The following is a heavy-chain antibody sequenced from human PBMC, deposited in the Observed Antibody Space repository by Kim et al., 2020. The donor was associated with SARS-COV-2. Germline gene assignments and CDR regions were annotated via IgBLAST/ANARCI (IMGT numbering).Heavy chain of an antibody. CDR2: ISAYNGNT. D-gene: IGHD4-4*01. CDR3: AREGYSNDYYYYMDV. J-gene: IGHJ6*03. V-gene: IGHV1-18*01. Sequence: ASVKVSCKASGYTFTSYGISWVRQAPGQGLEWMGWISAYNGNTNYAQKLQGRVTMTTDTSTSTAYMELRSLRSDDTAVYYCAREGYSNDYYYYMDVWGKGTTVTVSS. CDR1: GYTFTSYG.